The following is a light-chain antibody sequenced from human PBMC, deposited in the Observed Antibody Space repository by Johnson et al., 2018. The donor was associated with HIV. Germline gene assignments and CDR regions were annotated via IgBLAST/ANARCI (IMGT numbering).Light chain of an antibody. Sequence: QSVLTQPPSVSAAPGQKVTISCSGSSSNIGNNYVSWYQQLPGTAPKLLIYENNKRPSGIPDRFSGSKSGTSATLGTTALQTGAEADYYCGTWDGSLSTGVFGTGTKVSVL. CDR2: ENN. V-gene: IGLV1-51*02. CDR1: SSNIGNNY. CDR3: GTWDGSLSTGV. J-gene: IGLJ1*01.